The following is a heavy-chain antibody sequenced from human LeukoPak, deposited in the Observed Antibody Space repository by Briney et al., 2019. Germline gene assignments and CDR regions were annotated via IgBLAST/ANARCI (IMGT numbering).Heavy chain of an antibody. CDR3: ARDTLGEGDDSDYAVYYFDY. D-gene: IGHD5-12*01. J-gene: IGHJ4*01. CDR2: IKQDGNEK. V-gene: IGHV3-7*01. CDR1: GFSFSRYW. Sequence: GGSLRLSCAASGFSFSRYWMSWVRQAPGKGLEWVANIKQDGNEKYYVDSVKGRFTISRDNAKNSLYLQMNSLRAEDTAVYYCARDTLGEGDDSDYAVYYFDYWGHGTLVTVSS.